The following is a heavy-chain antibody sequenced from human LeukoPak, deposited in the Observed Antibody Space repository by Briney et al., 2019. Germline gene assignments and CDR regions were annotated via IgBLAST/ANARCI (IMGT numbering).Heavy chain of an antibody. Sequence: PSETLSLTCTVSGGSISSGDYYWSWIRQPPGKGLEWIGYIYYSGSTYYNPSLKSRVTISVDTSKNQFSLKLSSVTAAYTAVYYCARDRVPAAEPGYFDYWGQGTLVTVSS. CDR1: GGSISSGDYY. D-gene: IGHD2-2*01. V-gene: IGHV4-30-4*01. J-gene: IGHJ4*02. CDR3: ARDRVPAAEPGYFDY. CDR2: IYYSGST.